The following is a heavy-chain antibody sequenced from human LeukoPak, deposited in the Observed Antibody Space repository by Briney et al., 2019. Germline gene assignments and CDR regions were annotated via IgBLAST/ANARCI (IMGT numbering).Heavy chain of an antibody. Sequence: PSETLSLTCAVSGGSISSSNWWSWVRQPPGKGLEWIGEIYHSGSTNYNPSLKSRVTISVDTSKNQFSLKLSSVTAADTAVYYCARGGGISHYYYYMDVWGKGTTVTISS. D-gene: IGHD6-13*01. CDR2: IYHSGST. J-gene: IGHJ6*03. V-gene: IGHV4-4*02. CDR3: ARGGGISHYYYYMDV. CDR1: GGSISSSNW.